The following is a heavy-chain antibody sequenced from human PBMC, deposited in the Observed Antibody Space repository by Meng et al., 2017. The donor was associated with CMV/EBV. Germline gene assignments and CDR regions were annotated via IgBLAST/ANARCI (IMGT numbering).Heavy chain of an antibody. V-gene: IGHV4-4*01. CDR2: ISYSGDT. D-gene: IGHD2-8*02. Sequence: LTCAVSGDSISRDLWWSWVRQPPGKGLKWIGEISYSGDTKYHPSLQSRATISSDTTNNRFSLRLNSVTAADTGVYFCARSQGFWSLDYWGRGTLVTVSS. J-gene: IGHJ4*02. CDR3: ARSQGFWSLDY. CDR1: GDSISRDLW.